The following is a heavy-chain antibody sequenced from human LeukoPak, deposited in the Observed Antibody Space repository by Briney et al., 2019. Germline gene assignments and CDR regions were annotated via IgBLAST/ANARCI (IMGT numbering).Heavy chain of an antibody. V-gene: IGHV4-4*07. Sequence: PSQTLSLTCTVSGGSINGYYWNWIRQSAGKRLEWIGRISDSGYTNYTPSLQSRLTISVDTSKNQFSLRLSSVTAADTAVYYCARGEHTCDYWGQGILVTVSS. CDR1: GGSINGYY. CDR2: ISDSGYT. CDR3: ARGEHTCDY. J-gene: IGHJ4*02. D-gene: IGHD1-26*01.